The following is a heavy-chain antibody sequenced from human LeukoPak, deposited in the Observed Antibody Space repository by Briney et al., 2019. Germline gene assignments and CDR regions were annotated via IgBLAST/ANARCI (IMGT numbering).Heavy chain of an antibody. Sequence: GRSLRFSCAASGFTFSSYAMHWVRQAPGKGLEWVAVISYDGSNKYYADSVKGRFTISRDNSKNTLYLQMNSLRAEDTAVYYCARRLTQYDCFDPWGQGILVTVSS. J-gene: IGHJ5*02. CDR1: GFTFSSYA. CDR3: ARRLTQYDCFDP. V-gene: IGHV3-30*04. D-gene: IGHD2-2*01. CDR2: ISYDGSNK.